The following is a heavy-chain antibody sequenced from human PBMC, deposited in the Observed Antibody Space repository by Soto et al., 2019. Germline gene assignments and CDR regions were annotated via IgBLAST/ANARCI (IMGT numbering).Heavy chain of an antibody. D-gene: IGHD1-7*01. CDR1: GGSISSGGYS. Sequence: PSETLSLTCAVSGGSISSGGYSWSWIRQPPGKGLEWIGYIYHSGSTYYADSVKGRFTISRDNSKNMLYLQMNSLRAEDTAVYYCARDLVITGTTQGYGMDVWGQGTTVTVSS. V-gene: IGHV4-30-2*01. CDR3: ARDLVITGTTQGYGMDV. CDR2: IYHSGST. J-gene: IGHJ6*02.